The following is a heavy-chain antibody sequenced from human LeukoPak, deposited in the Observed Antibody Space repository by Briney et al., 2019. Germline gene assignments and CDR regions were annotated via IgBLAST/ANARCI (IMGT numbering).Heavy chain of an antibody. CDR1: GYSFSNYW. J-gene: IGHJ4*02. D-gene: IGHD4-17*01. Sequence: GESLKISCKGSGYSFSNYWIGWVRQMPGKGLEWMGIIYPGDSDTRYSPSFQGQVTIPVDESINTAYLQWSSLEASDTAMYYCARQYGRPFDYWGQGTLVTVSS. CDR3: ARQYGRPFDY. V-gene: IGHV5-51*01. CDR2: IYPGDSDT.